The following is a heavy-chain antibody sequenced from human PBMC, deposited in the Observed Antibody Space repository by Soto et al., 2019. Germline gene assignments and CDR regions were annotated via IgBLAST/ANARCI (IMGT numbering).Heavy chain of an antibody. CDR1: GFTFSSYV. V-gene: IGHV3-30-3*01. D-gene: IGHD3-22*01. CDR3: AREDESSGYAGTFHH. J-gene: IGHJ1*01. Sequence: QVQLVESGGAVVQPGRSLSLSCAASGFTFSSYVMHWVRQAPGTGLEWVAGIAKDGSNKHYSDSVKDRFTISRDNSKSTLNLQMNNLRGEETAVYYCAREDESSGYAGTFHHWGQGTLVTVAS. CDR2: IAKDGSNK.